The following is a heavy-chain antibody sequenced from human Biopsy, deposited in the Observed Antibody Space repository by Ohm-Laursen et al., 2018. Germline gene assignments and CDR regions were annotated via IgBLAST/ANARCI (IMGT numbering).Heavy chain of an antibody. Sequence: SLRLSCAAPGFIFSDYGMHWVRQAPGRGLEWVSGISGSSNNIIYADSVRGRFTISRDNAKSSLYLEMNSLRSEDTAFYYCTKRRTAVRPFDSWGHGTLVTVSS. CDR2: ISGSSNNI. V-gene: IGHV3-9*01. CDR3: TKRRTAVRPFDS. D-gene: IGHD6-25*01. J-gene: IGHJ4*01. CDR1: GFIFSDYG.